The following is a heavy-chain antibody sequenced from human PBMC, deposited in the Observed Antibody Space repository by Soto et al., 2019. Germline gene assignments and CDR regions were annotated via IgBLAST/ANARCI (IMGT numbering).Heavy chain of an antibody. J-gene: IGHJ5*02. CDR2: INHSGST. D-gene: IGHD3-10*01. CDR1: GGSFSGYY. Sequence: SETLSLTCAVYGGSFSGYYWSWIRQPPGKGLEWIGEINHSGSTNYNPSLKSRVTISVDTSKNQFSLKLSSVTAADTAVYYCARTPRRPGSSFKGRCLDPWGQGTLVT. V-gene: IGHV4-34*01. CDR3: ARTPRRPGSSFKGRCLDP.